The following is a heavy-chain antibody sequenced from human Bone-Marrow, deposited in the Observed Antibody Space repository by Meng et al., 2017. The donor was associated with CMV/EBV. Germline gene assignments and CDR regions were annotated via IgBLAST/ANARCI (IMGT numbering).Heavy chain of an antibody. V-gene: IGHV3-53*01. Sequence: SGYTSGSTFNRWALHSLGQALERVLMMYSGGSTYYADSVKARFTLSRDNSNTAPHLKMNSLRVEDTAVYYWAVDTGYSSGWGPFDYWGQGTLVTVSS. CDR3: AVDTGYSSGWGPFDY. CDR2: MYSGGST. J-gene: IGHJ4*02. CDR1: GYTSGSTF. D-gene: IGHD6-19*01.